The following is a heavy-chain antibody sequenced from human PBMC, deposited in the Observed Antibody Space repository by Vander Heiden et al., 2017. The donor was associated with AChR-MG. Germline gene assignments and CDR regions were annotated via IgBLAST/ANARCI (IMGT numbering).Heavy chain of an antibody. CDR2: IIPSFGTA. CDR3: ASSKVSATNYYYYGMDV. V-gene: IGHV1-69*01. Sequence: QVQLVQSGAEVKKPGSSVKVSCKASGGTVRSYAISWVRQAPGQGLEWMGGIIPSFGTANYAQKFQGRVTITADESTSTAYMELSSLRSEDTAVYYCASSKVSATNYYYYGMDVWGQGTTVTVSS. CDR1: GGTVRSYA. D-gene: IGHD5-12*01. J-gene: IGHJ6*02.